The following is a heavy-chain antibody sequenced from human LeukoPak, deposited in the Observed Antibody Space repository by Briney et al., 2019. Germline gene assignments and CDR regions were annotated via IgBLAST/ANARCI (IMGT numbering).Heavy chain of an antibody. CDR2: INHSGST. CDR1: GGSFSDYY. V-gene: IGHV4-34*01. D-gene: IGHD3-10*01. Sequence: PSETLSLTCAVYGGSFSDYYWGWIRQSPGKGLEWIGGINHSGSTNYNPSLESRVTISVDTSKNQFSLKLSSVTAADTAVYYCTRGRITMFRGASGGRSYYFDYWGQGTLVTVSS. CDR3: TRGRITMFRGASGGRSYYFDY. J-gene: IGHJ4*02.